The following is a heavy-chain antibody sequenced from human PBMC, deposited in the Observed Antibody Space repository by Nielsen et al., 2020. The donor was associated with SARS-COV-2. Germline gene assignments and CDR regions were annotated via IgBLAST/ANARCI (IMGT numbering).Heavy chain of an antibody. Sequence: GGSLRLSCAASGFTFSTYWMHWVRQAPGKGLVWVARINNDGSVTNYGDSVKGRFTISRDNSRNTLYLQMNSLRAEDTAVYYCAKDRAGATYARFDFWGQGTLVTVSS. CDR1: GFTFSTYW. CDR3: AKDRAGATYARFDF. V-gene: IGHV3-74*01. J-gene: IGHJ4*02. CDR2: INNDGSVT. D-gene: IGHD4/OR15-4a*01.